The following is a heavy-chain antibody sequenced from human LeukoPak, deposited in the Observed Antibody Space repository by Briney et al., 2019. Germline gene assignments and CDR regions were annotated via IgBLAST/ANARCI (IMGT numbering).Heavy chain of an antibody. V-gene: IGHV1-8*01. D-gene: IGHD6-13*01. J-gene: IGHJ4*02. CDR3: ASFGVAAAGGYYFDY. Sequence: GASVKVSCKASGYTFTSYDINWVRQATGQGLEWMGWMNPNSGNTGYAQKFQGRVTMTRNTSISTAYMELSSLRSEDTAVYYCASFGVAAAGGYYFDYWGQGTLVTVSS. CDR1: GYTFTSYD. CDR2: MNPNSGNT.